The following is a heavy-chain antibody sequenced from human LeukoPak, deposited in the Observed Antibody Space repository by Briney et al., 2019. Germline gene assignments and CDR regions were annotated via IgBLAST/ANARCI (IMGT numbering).Heavy chain of an antibody. CDR3: ARGRDGYKYFDY. Sequence: SETQSLTCTVSGYSISSGYYWGWIRQPPGKGLEWIGSIYHSGSTYYNPSLKSRVTISVDTSKNQFSLKLSSVTAADTAVYYCARGRDGYKYFDYWGQGTLVTVSS. D-gene: IGHD5-24*01. CDR2: IYHSGST. J-gene: IGHJ4*02. V-gene: IGHV4-38-2*02. CDR1: GYSISSGYY.